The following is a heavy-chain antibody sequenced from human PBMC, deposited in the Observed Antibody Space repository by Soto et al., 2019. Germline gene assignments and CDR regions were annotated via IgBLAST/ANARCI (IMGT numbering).Heavy chain of an antibody. Sequence: GSLRLSCTVSGGSISSSSYYWGWIRQPPGKGLEWIGSIYYSGSTYYNPSLKSRVTISVDTSKNQFSLKLSSVTAADTAVYYCARLHLNWFDPWGQGTLVTVSS. J-gene: IGHJ5*02. V-gene: IGHV4-39*01. CDR2: IYYSGST. D-gene: IGHD3-3*02. CDR3: ARLHLNWFDP. CDR1: GGSISSSSYY.